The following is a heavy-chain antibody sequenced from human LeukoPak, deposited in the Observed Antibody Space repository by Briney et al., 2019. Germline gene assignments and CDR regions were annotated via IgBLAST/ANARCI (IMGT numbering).Heavy chain of an antibody. CDR3: ARDRGYSTSWSFDY. V-gene: IGHV1-18*01. Sequence: ASVKVSCKASGGTFSSYAISWVRQAPGQGLEWMGWISAYNGDTNYAQKLQGRVTMTTDTSTSTAYMELRSLISDDTAVYYCARDRGYSTSWSFDYWGQGTLVTVSS. CDR2: ISAYNGDT. CDR1: GGTFSSYA. D-gene: IGHD6-13*01. J-gene: IGHJ4*02.